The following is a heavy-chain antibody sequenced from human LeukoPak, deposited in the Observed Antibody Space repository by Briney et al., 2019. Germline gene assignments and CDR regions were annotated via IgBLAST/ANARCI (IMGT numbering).Heavy chain of an antibody. V-gene: IGHV3-30*04. CDR2: ISYDGSNK. CDR1: GFTFSSYA. CDR3: ARDSSSTPLYYSGAFDI. Sequence: GGSLRLSCAASGFTFSSYAMHWVRQAPDKGLEWVAVISYDGSNKYYADSVKGRFTISRDNSKNTLYLQMNSLRAEDTAVYYCARDSSSTPLYYSGAFDIWGQGTMVTVSS. J-gene: IGHJ3*02. D-gene: IGHD4-11*01.